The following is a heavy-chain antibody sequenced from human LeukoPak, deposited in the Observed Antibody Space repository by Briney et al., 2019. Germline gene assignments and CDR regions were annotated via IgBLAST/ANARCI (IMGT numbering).Heavy chain of an antibody. D-gene: IGHD4-17*01. J-gene: IGHJ3*02. CDR1: GFSLSTSGVG. V-gene: IGHV2-5*01. Sequence: SGPTLVNPTQTLTLTCTFSGFSLSTSGVGVGWIRQPPGKALEWLALIYWNDDKRYSPSLRSRLTITKDTSKNQVVHTMTNMDPVDTATYYCAHSGTVTTPHDAFDIWGQGTMVTVSS. CDR2: IYWNDDK. CDR3: AHSGTVTTPHDAFDI.